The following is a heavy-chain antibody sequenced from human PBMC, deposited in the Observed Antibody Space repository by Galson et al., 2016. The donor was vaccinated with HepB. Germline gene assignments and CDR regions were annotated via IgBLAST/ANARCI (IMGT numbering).Heavy chain of an antibody. CDR2: IYPGDSET. D-gene: IGHD5-24*01. V-gene: IGHV5-51*01. J-gene: IGHJ6*02. Sequence: QSGAEVKKPGESLKISCKGSGYSFSSYWIGWVRQVPGKGLEWMGMIYPGDSETRYSPSFQGQVTISADKSNTTAYLQWSSLKSSDTAMYYCARTMTRYHAMDVWGQGTTVTVAS. CDR3: ARTMTRYHAMDV. CDR1: GYSFSSYW.